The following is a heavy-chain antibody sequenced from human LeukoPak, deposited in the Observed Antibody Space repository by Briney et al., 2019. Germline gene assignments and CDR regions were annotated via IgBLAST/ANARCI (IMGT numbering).Heavy chain of an antibody. D-gene: IGHD2-15*01. Sequence: ASVKVSCKASAYTFTSYGISWVRQAPGQGLEWMGWTSAYNGNTNYAQKLQGRVTMTTDTSTSTAYMELRSLRSDDTAVYYCARVPVYCSGGSCYSLNYYYGMDVWGQGTTVTVSS. CDR1: AYTFTSYG. CDR2: TSAYNGNT. V-gene: IGHV1-18*01. CDR3: ARVPVYCSGGSCYSLNYYYGMDV. J-gene: IGHJ6*02.